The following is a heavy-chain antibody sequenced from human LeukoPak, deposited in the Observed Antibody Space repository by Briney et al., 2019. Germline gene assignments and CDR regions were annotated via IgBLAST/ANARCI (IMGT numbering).Heavy chain of an antibody. V-gene: IGHV3-48*02. J-gene: IGHJ6*02. CDR3: AGVLWFGSRTYGMDV. CDR2: ISSSSSTI. Sequence: GGSLRLSCAASGFTFSSDSMTWVRQAPGKGLEWVSYISSSSSTIYYADSVKGRFTISRDNAKNSLYLQMNSLRDEDTAVYYCAGVLWFGSRTYGMDVWGQGTTVTVSS. D-gene: IGHD3-10*01. CDR1: GFTFSSDS.